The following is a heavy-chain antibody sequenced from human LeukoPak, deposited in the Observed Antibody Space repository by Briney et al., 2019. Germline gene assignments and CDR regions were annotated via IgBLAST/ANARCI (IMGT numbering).Heavy chain of an antibody. J-gene: IGHJ4*02. D-gene: IGHD6-13*01. Sequence: PSETLSPTCTVSGVSISSYYWSWIRQPPGEGLEWIGNIFYSGSPNYKSSLESRVTTSFDTSKNQFPLKLSSVTAADTAVYYCARVGHIVAAGTYDYWGQGTLVTVSS. V-gene: IGHV4-59*08. CDR3: ARVGHIVAAGTYDY. CDR1: GVSISSYY. CDR2: IFYSGSP.